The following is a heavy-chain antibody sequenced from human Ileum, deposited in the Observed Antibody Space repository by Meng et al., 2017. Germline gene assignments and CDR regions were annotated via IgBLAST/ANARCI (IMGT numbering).Heavy chain of an antibody. CDR1: GAPISRGGYQ. Sequence: VKLSGSRHRVVLPAQPVAVTCTVSGAPISRGGYQWRLLRQHPGKGLECIRYMYYSGSSYHNPTLKSRVTMSVDTSKNQFSLKLSSVAAADTAVYYWASVEGVGPFDYWGQGTLVTVSS. CDR3: ASVEGVGPFDY. V-gene: IGHV4-31*03. CDR2: MYYSGSS. D-gene: IGHD2-21*01. J-gene: IGHJ4*02.